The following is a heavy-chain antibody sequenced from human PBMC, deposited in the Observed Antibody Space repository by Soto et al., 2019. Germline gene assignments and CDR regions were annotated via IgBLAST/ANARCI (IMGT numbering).Heavy chain of an antibody. J-gene: IGHJ6*02. CDR3: AKYMTRVAAAEAVIEV. CDR2: ISGSGGSS. V-gene: IGHV3-23*01. CDR1: GFTFSSYA. Sequence: PGGPLRLSCASSGFTFSSYAMSWVRQAPGKGLEWVSAISGSGGSSYYADSVNGRVTISRDNSNNTLYLQMSSLRAEDTAVYYCAKYMTRVAAAEAVIEVWCLGSTVTISS. D-gene: IGHD6-13*01.